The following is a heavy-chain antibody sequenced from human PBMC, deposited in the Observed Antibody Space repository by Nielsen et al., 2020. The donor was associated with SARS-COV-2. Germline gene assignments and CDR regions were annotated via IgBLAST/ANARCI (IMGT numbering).Heavy chain of an antibody. CDR1: GFTFSSYG. V-gene: IGHV3-30*18. CDR3: AKDRQTTVTTLNYYFDY. Sequence: GESLKISCAASGFTFSSYGMHWVRQAPGKGLEWVTVISYDGSNKYYADSVKGRFTISRDNSKNTLYLQMNSLRAEDTAVYYCAKDRQTTVTTLNYYFDYWGQGTLVTVSS. CDR2: ISYDGSNK. D-gene: IGHD4-17*01. J-gene: IGHJ4*02.